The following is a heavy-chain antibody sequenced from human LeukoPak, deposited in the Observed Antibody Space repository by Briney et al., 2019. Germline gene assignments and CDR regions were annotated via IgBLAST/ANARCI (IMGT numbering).Heavy chain of an antibody. V-gene: IGHV1-2*02. Sequence: ASVKVSCKASGYTFTGYYMHWVRQAPGQGLEWMGWINPNSGGTNYAQKFQGRVTMTRDTSISTAYKELSRLRSDDTAVYYCARKRIFFGEADFDYWGQGTLVTVSS. J-gene: IGHJ4*02. D-gene: IGHD3-10*01. CDR3: ARKRIFFGEADFDY. CDR1: GYTFTGYY. CDR2: INPNSGGT.